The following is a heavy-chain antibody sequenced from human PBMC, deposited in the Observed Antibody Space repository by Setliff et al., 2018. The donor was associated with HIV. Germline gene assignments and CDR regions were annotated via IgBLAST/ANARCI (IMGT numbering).Heavy chain of an antibody. Sequence: RASVKVSCKASGYTFTSSGISWVRQAPGQGLEWMGWISAYNGNTNYAQKLQGRVTMTTDTSTSTAYMELRSLRSDDTAVYYCATDKGTTLSSYYYYYMDVWGKGTTVTVSS. CDR2: ISAYNGNT. J-gene: IGHJ6*03. V-gene: IGHV1-18*01. CDR1: GYTFTSSG. CDR3: ATDKGTTLSSYYYYYMDV. D-gene: IGHD4-4*01.